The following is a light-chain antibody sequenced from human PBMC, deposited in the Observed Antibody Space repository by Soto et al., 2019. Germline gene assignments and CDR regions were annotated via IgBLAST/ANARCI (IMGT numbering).Light chain of an antibody. V-gene: IGKV2-28*01. Sequence: DIVMTQSPLSLPVIPGEPASISCWSSQSLLNSNGNNNLNWYLQKPGQSPQVLSYLGSNRASGVPDRYSGRGSGTDFTLRISRVEAEDVGVYYCMQALQTPLTFGQGTRLEIK. CDR1: QSLLNSNGNNN. CDR2: LGS. J-gene: IGKJ5*01. CDR3: MQALQTPLT.